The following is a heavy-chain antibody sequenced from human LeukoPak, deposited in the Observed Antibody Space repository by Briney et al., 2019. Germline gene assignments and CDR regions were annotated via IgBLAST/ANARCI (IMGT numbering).Heavy chain of an antibody. CDR2: ISYDGSNK. V-gene: IGHV3-30*18. D-gene: IGHD6-19*01. CDR1: GFTFSSYG. J-gene: IGHJ4*02. Sequence: GGSLRLSCAASGFTFSSYGMHWVRQAPGKGLEWVAVISYDGSNKYYADSVKGRFTISRDNSKNTLYVQMNSERAEDTAVYYCAKVGYSSGCSFGYWGQGTLVTVSS. CDR3: AKVGYSSGCSFGY.